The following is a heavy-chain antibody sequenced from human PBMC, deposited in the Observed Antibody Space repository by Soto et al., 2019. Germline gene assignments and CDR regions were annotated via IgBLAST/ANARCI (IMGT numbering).Heavy chain of an antibody. CDR2: ISWNSGSI. CDR3: AKDTYSGSYGHFDY. Sequence: PGGSLRLSCAASGFAFDDYAMHWVRQAPGKGLEWVSGISWNSGSIGYADSVKGRFTISRDNAKNSLYLQMNSLRAEDTALYYCAKDTYSGSYGHFDYWGQGTLVTVSS. J-gene: IGHJ4*02. D-gene: IGHD1-26*01. V-gene: IGHV3-9*01. CDR1: GFAFDDYA.